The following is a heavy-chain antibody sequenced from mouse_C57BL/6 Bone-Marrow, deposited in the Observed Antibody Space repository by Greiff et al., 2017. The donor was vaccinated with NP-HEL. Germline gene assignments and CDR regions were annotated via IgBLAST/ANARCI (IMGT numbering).Heavy chain of an antibody. CDR2: IYPSDSET. D-gene: IGHD1-1*01. J-gene: IGHJ3*01. CDR1: GYTFTSYW. V-gene: IGHV1-61*01. Sequence: QVQLQQPGAELVRPGSSVKLSCKASGYTFTSYWMDWVKQRPGQGLEWIGNIYPSDSETHYNQKFKDKATLTVDKSSSTAYMQLSSLTSEASAVYDCARERADYGSSPFADWGQGTLVTVSA. CDR3: ARERADYGSSPFAD.